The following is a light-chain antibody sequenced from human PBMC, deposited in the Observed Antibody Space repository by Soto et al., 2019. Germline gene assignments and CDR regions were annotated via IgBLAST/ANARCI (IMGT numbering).Light chain of an antibody. J-gene: IGKJ4*02. CDR2: SGS. CDR1: QDISRW. V-gene: IGKV1-12*01. Sequence: DIQMTQSPSSVSASVGDRVTITCRARQDISRWLAWFQHRPGKAPKLLIFSGSTLQPGVPSRFSGSGAGTDFILTISRLQPDEFVTYSCQQTNRFPLTFGGGTKVEF. CDR3: QQTNRFPLT.